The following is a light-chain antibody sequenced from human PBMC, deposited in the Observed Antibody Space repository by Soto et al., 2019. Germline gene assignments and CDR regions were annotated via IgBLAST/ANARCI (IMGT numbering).Light chain of an antibody. Sequence: DIVMTQSPDSLAVSLGERATINCKSSQSVLFSSNNKNYLCWYQQKPGQPPKLLIYWASTRETGVPDRLSGSGYATDFTLNISSMQAEDVAVYYCQQYYSTPWTFGQGTKVEIK. CDR2: WAS. J-gene: IGKJ1*01. CDR1: QSVLFSSNNKNY. V-gene: IGKV4-1*01. CDR3: QQYYSTPWT.